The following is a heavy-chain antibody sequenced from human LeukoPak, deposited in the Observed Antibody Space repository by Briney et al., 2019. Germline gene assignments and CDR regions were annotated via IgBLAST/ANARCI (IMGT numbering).Heavy chain of an antibody. V-gene: IGHV3-30*18. J-gene: IGHJ1*01. CDR1: GFTFSTYG. D-gene: IGHD1-26*01. CDR3: AKAIYSGSYYGLYFQH. CDR2: ISYDGSNK. Sequence: GGSLRLSCAASGFTFSTYGMHWVRQAPGKGLEWVAVISYDGSNKYYADSVKGRFTISRDNSKYTLYLQMNSLRAEDTAVYYCAKAIYSGSYYGLYFQHWGQGTLVTVSS.